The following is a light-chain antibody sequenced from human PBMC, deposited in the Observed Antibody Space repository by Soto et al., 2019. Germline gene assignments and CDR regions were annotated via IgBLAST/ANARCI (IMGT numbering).Light chain of an antibody. V-gene: IGKV1-17*01. CDR1: QAIRND. Sequence: DIQMTQSPASLSASVGDRVSITCRASQAIRNDLGWFQHPPGKPPKSLIYAATSLPRGVSSRFRGSGSGTEFTLTISRLQPEDFGTYYCLQHNTSPWTFGQGTKVDIK. CDR2: AAT. CDR3: LQHNTSPWT. J-gene: IGKJ1*01.